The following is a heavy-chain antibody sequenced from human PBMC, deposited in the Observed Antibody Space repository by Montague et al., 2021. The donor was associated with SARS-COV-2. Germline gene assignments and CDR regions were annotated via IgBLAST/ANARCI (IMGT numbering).Heavy chain of an antibody. J-gene: IGHJ6*03. CDR1: GASISSSNYY. Sequence: SETLSLTCTVSGASISSSNYYWGWIRQPPGKGLEWIATIHYSGSTYYKPSLKSRLTISVDTSKNQFSLRLSSVTAADTAVYYCARGDFGVVIIPYYYYYMDVWGKGTPVTVSS. CDR2: IHYSGST. V-gene: IGHV4-39*01. D-gene: IGHD3-3*01. CDR3: ARGDFGVVIIPYYYYYMDV.